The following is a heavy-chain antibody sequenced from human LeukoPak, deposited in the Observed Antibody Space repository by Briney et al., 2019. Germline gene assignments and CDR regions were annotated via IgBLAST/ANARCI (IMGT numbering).Heavy chain of an antibody. J-gene: IGHJ4*02. CDR2: IIPIFGTA. D-gene: IGHD6-19*01. V-gene: IGHV1-69*13. Sequence: GASVKVSCKASGGTFSSYAISWVRQAPGQGLEWMGGIIPIFGTANYAQKFQGRVTITADESTSTAYMELSSLRSEDTAVYYCATLVGRYSSGWYRPFDYRGQGTLVTVSS. CDR3: ATLVGRYSSGWYRPFDY. CDR1: GGTFSSYA.